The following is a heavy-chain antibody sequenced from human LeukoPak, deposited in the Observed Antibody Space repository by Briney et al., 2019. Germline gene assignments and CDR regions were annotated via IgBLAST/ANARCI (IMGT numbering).Heavy chain of an antibody. Sequence: PGGSLRLSCAASRFTFSSYWMHWVRQAPGKGPVWVSRINSDGSSTSYADSVKGRFTISSDNAKNTLYLQMNYMRPEDPPVYHSASMSGVGGALDYRRQGPLVTVSS. CDR2: INSDGSST. CDR1: RFTFSSYW. J-gene: IGHJ4*02. V-gene: IGHV3-74*01. D-gene: IGHD3-10*02. CDR3: ASMSGVGGALDY.